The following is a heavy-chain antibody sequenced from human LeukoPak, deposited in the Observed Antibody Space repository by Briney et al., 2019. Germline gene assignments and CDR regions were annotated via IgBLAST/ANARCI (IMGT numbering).Heavy chain of an antibody. CDR1: GFTFNTYA. Sequence: GGSLRLSCAASGFTFNTYAMHWVRQAPGKGLEYVSAISPNGRSTYYADSVKGRFTISRDNAKNTLYLQMNSLRAEDTAVFYCTRAGMYYYGSGPDYWGQGTLVTVSS. J-gene: IGHJ4*02. CDR2: ISPNGRST. D-gene: IGHD3-10*01. CDR3: TRAGMYYYGSGPDY. V-gene: IGHV3-64*02.